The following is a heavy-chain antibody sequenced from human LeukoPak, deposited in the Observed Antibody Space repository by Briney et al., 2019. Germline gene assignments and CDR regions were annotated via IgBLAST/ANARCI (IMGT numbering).Heavy chain of an antibody. CDR3: ARDGRIQLWYYFDY. V-gene: IGHV1-69*05. CDR2: IIPIFGTA. CDR1: GGTFSSYA. Sequence: SVKVSFKASGGTFSSYAISWVRQAPGQGLEWMGGIIPIFGTANYAQKLQGRVTMTTDTSTSTAYMELRSLRSDDTAVYYCARDGRIQLWYYFDYWGQGTLVTVSS. D-gene: IGHD5-18*01. J-gene: IGHJ4*02.